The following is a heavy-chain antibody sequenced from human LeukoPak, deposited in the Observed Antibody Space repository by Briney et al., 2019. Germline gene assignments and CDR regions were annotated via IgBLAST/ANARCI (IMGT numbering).Heavy chain of an antibody. J-gene: IGHJ4*02. CDR1: GFTFSSYA. V-gene: IGHV3-23*01. Sequence: GGSLRLSCAASGFTFSSYAMSWVRQAPGKGLEWVSAISGSGGSTYYADSVKGRFTISRDNSKNTLYLQMNSLRAEDTAVYYCANSRYSGSYYASLIDYWGQGTLVIVSS. CDR2: ISGSGGST. CDR3: ANSRYSGSYYASLIDY. D-gene: IGHD1-26*01.